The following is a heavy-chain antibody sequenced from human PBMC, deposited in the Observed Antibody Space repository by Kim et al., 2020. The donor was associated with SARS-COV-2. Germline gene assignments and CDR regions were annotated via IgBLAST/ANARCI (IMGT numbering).Heavy chain of an antibody. V-gene: IGHV1-2*02. Sequence: QKFQGRVTMTRDTSISTAYMELSRLRSDDTAVYYCARDLLIQLWLGEVDYWGQGTLVTVSS. CDR3: ARDLLIQLWLGEVDY. J-gene: IGHJ4*02. D-gene: IGHD5-18*01.